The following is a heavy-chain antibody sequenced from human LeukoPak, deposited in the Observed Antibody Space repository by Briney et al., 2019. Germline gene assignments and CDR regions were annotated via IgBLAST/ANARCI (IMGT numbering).Heavy chain of an antibody. CDR1: GGPISSYY. V-gene: IGHV4-59*01. D-gene: IGHD3-16*01. CDR3: ARDRGDYYYGMDV. CDR2: ISYSGST. J-gene: IGHJ6*02. Sequence: PSETLSLTCSVSGGPISSYYWSWIRQPPGKGLEWIGYISYSGSTDYNPSLKGRITISKDVSRNQFSLKLSSVTAADTAVYFCARDRGDYYYGMDVWGQGTTVTVSS.